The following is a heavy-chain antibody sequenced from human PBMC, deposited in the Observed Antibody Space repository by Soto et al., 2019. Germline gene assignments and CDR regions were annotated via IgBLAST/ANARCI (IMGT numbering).Heavy chain of an antibody. D-gene: IGHD2-15*01. V-gene: IGHV4-34*01. J-gene: IGHJ5*02. CDR3: ARGDPHLPGYCGGGSCYLGNWFDP. CDR1: GGSFSGYY. Sequence: SETLSLTCAVYGGSFSGYYWSWIRQPPGKGLEWIGEINHSGSTNYNPSLKSRVTISVDTSKNQFSLKLSSVTAADTAVYYCARGDPHLPGYCGGGSCYLGNWFDPWGQGTLVTVSS. CDR2: INHSGST.